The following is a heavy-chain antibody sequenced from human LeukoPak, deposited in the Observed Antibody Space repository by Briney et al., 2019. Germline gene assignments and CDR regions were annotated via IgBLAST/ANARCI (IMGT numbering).Heavy chain of an antibody. D-gene: IGHD3-10*01. CDR1: GYTFTSYG. J-gene: IGHJ6*03. CDR3: ARGAMVRGVTPDYYYYYMDV. V-gene: IGHV1-18*01. Sequence: GASVKVSCKASGYTFTSYGISWVRQAPGQGLEWMGWISAYNGNSNYAQQFQGRVTMTTDTSTSTAYMELRSLRSDDTAVYYCARGAMVRGVTPDYYYYYMDVWGKGTTVTVSS. CDR2: ISAYNGNS.